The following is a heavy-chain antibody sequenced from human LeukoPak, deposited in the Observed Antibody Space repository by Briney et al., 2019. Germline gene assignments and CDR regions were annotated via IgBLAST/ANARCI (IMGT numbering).Heavy chain of an antibody. CDR1: GFTFSTYA. CDR2: ISGSAGTT. CDR3: AKDRRLDIVINYFDY. Sequence: GGSLRLSCAASGFTFSTYAMSWVRQAPGKGLEWVSTISGSAGTTYYADSVKGRFIISRDDSKNTLYLQTNSLRDEDTAVYYCAKDRRLDIVINYFDYWGQGILVTVSS. D-gene: IGHD5-12*01. V-gene: IGHV3-23*01. J-gene: IGHJ4*02.